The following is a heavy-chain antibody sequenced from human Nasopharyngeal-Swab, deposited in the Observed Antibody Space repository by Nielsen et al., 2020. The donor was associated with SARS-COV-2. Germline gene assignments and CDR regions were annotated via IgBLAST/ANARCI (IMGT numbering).Heavy chain of an antibody. D-gene: IGHD2-21*01. CDR3: TRDVPVIAAFLFDF. V-gene: IGHV1-18*01. J-gene: IGHJ4*02. CDR1: GYIFSNFG. Sequence: ASVKVSCKASGYIFSNFGISWVRRAPGKGLEWMGWISAYNGKTDFAQKFQGRVTMTTDTSASTAYMELKGLGSDDSAVYYCTRDVPVIAAFLFDFWGQGTLVTVSS. CDR2: ISAYNGKT.